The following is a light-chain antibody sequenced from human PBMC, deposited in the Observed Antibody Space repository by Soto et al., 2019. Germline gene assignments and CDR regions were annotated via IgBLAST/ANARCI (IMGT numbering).Light chain of an antibody. J-gene: IGKJ1*01. CDR1: QSVRTN. Sequence: EIVMTQSPATLSVSPGQRATLFCRASQSVRTNLAWYQQRPGQALRLLISGASTRATVIPARFSGRGSGTDFTLTISSLQSEYFAIYYCQQYNNWPPWTFGQGTKFDIK. V-gene: IGKV3-15*01. CDR2: GAS. CDR3: QQYNNWPPWT.